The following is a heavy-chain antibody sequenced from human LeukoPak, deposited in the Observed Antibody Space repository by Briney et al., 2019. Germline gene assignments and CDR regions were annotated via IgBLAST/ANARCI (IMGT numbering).Heavy chain of an antibody. D-gene: IGHD5-12*01. CDR3: AKDHVPNGYGDWFDP. Sequence: GGSLRLSCAASGFTVSSNYMSWVRQAPGKGLEWVSTLYSGGNRYYADSVKGRFTISRDNSKNTLYLQMNSLRAEDTAVYYCAKDHVPNGYGDWFDPWGQGTLVTVSS. V-gene: IGHV3-53*01. CDR1: GFTVSSNY. CDR2: LYSGGNR. J-gene: IGHJ5*02.